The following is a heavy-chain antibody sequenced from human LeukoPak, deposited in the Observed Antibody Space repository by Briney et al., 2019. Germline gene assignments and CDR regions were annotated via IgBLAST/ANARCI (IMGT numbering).Heavy chain of an antibody. V-gene: IGHV4-59*08. CDR3: ARQYGAHSNFDY. CDR2: IYYSGYS. CDR1: GGSISSYY. Sequence: SETLSLTCNVSGGSISSYYWSWIRQPPGEGLEWIGYIYYSGYSNCNPSLESRVTISVDTSKNQFSLKLSSVTAADTAAYYCARQYGAHSNFDYWGQGTLVTVSS. D-gene: IGHD4-23*01. J-gene: IGHJ4*02.